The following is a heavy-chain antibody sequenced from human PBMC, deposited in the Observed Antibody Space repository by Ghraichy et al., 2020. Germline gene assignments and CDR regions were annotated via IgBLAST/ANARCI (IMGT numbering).Heavy chain of an antibody. CDR3: ATLDYDPQNWFDP. D-gene: IGHD3-3*01. CDR1: GGSIRSGGYY. V-gene: IGHV4-31*03. Sequence: SETLSLTCTVSGGSIRSGGYYWIWIRQHPGKGRDWNGYIYYSRSYYYNPSLKGRVTISVDTYKNQFSLKLSSVTAADTAVSYCATLDYDPQNWFDPCVQGTLDTVRS. J-gene: IGHJ5*02. CDR2: IYYSRSY.